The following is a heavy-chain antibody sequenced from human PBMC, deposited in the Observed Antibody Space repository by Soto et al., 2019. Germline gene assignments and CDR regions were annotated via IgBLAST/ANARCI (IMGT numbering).Heavy chain of an antibody. CDR1: GYTFTSYY. V-gene: IGHV1-46*01. J-gene: IGHJ4*02. CDR3: ARELLVYCSGGSCQVDY. Sequence: GASVKVSCKASGYTFTSYYMHWVRQAPGQGFEWMGIINPSGGSTSYAQKFQGRVTMTRDTSTSTVYMELSSLRSEDTAVYYCARELLVYCSGGSCQVDYWGQGPLVTVSS. D-gene: IGHD2-15*01. CDR2: INPSGGST.